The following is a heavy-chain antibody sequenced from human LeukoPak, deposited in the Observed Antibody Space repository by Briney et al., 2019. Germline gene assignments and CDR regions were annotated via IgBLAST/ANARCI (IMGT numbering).Heavy chain of an antibody. CDR1: GGSINSSSYY. J-gene: IGHJ6*02. CDR3: AYSSGYYIWYYYYGMDV. D-gene: IGHD3-22*01. V-gene: IGHV4-39*01. CDR2: IYYSGST. Sequence: PSETLSLTCTVSGGSINSSSYYWGWIRQPPGKGLEWIGSIYYSGSTYYNPSLKSRVTISVDTSKNQFSLKLSSVTAADTAVYYCAYSSGYYIWYYYYGMDVWGQGTTVTVSS.